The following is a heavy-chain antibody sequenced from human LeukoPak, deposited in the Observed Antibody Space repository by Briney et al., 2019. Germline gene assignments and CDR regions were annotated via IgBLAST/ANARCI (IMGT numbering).Heavy chain of an antibody. D-gene: IGHD1-1*01. CDR1: GFTFSTYA. J-gene: IGHJ4*02. CDR2: ISASGSRT. Sequence: PGGSLRLSCAPSGFTFSTYAMSWVRQAPGKGLEWVSAISASGSRTYYAGSVKGRFAVSRDNSRDTLYLQMSSLRAEDTAVYYCAKDVDRWNGYYFDYWGQGTLVTVSS. CDR3: AKDVDRWNGYYFDY. V-gene: IGHV3-23*01.